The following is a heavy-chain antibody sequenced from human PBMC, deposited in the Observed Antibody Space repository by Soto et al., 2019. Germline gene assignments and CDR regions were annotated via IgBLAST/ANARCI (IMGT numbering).Heavy chain of an antibody. D-gene: IGHD5-12*01. J-gene: IGHJ4*02. V-gene: IGHV1-69*08. CDR3: VRDSPIGSTYSGYDGIDY. CDR2: IIPLLDIA. CDR1: GGTFSNDI. Sequence: QVQLVQSGAEVKKPGSSVKVSCKASGGTFSNDIITWVRQAPGQGLEWMGRIIPLLDIANYAQTFQGRVTITADKSTSTAYMELNSLRSEDTAVYYCVRDSPIGSTYSGYDGIDYWGQGTLVTVSS.